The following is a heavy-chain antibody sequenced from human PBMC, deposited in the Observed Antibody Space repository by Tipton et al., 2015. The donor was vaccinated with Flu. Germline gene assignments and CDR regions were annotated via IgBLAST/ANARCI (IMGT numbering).Heavy chain of an antibody. D-gene: IGHD3-10*01. V-gene: IGHV4-59*08. Sequence: TLSLTCTVSGGSISAYSWSWIRQPPGNALEWIGYIFYSGSTDYNPSLKSRVTILVDTSKNQFSLKLSSLTAADSAVYFCAGLAYGSGTYFFDYWGQGTLVTVSA. CDR2: IFYSGST. J-gene: IGHJ4*02. CDR1: GGSISAYS. CDR3: AGLAYGSGTYFFDY.